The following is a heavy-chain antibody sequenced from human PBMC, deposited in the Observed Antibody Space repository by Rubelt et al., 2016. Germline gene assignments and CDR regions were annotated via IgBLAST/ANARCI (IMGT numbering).Heavy chain of an antibody. D-gene: IGHD6-13*01. J-gene: IGHJ4*02. CDR3: AKFGSSWYLDY. CDR1: GFTFSSYG. V-gene: IGHV3-33*06. Sequence: LVESGGGVVQPGRSLRLSCAASGFTFSSYGMHWVRQAPGKGLEWVAVIWYDGSNKYYADSVKGRFTISRDNSKNTLYLQMNSLRAEDTAVYYCAKFGSSWYLDYWGQGTLVTVSS. CDR2: IWYDGSNK.